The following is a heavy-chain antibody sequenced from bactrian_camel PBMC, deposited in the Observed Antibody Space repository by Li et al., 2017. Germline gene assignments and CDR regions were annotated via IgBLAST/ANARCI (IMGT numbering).Heavy chain of an antibody. CDR3: AADNVNLQLARHYSY. D-gene: IGHD7*01. CDR1: GYTYASNC. V-gene: IGHV3S53*01. Sequence: HVQLVESGGGSVQAGGSLRLSCTASGYTYASNCMAYFRQAPGKEREGVASITGDGVRSAADSRFTASKDNAKNTLYLQMDSLKPEDTAMYYCAADNVNLQLARHYSYWGQGTQVTVS. CDR2: ITGDGVR. J-gene: IGHJ4*01.